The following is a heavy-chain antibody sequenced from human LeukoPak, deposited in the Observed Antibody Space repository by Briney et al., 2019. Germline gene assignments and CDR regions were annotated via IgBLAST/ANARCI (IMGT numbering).Heavy chain of an antibody. Sequence: PGGSLRLSCAASGFTFSSYWMSWVRQAPGKGLEWVANIKQDGSEKYYVDSVKGRFTISRDNAKNSLYLQMNSLRAEDTAVYYCARSYSNHLFGMDVWGQGTTVTVSS. D-gene: IGHD4-11*01. CDR1: GFTFSSYW. CDR2: IKQDGSEK. CDR3: ARSYSNHLFGMDV. V-gene: IGHV3-7*02. J-gene: IGHJ6*02.